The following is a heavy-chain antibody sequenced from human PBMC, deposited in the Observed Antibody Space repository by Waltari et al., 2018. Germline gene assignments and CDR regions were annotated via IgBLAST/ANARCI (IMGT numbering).Heavy chain of an antibody. J-gene: IGHJ4*02. Sequence: VVESGGGLVQPGGSLRLSCAASGFPFSSYWMSWVRQAPGKGLEWVANIKQDGSAKFYLDSVKGRFTISRDNAKNTLYLQMNSLRAEDTALYYCARAVDVADYWGQGTLVTVSS. CDR2: IKQDGSAK. D-gene: IGHD5-12*01. CDR1: GFPFSSYW. CDR3: ARAVDVADY. V-gene: IGHV3-7*01.